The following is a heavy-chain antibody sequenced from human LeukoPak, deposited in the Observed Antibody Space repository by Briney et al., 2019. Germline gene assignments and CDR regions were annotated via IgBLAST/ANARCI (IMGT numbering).Heavy chain of an antibody. J-gene: IGHJ6*02. D-gene: IGHD3-3*01. CDR1: GGSVSSGSYY. V-gene: IGHV4-61*01. CDR2: TYYSGST. Sequence: SETLSLTCTVSGGSVSSGSYYWSWIRQPPGKGLEWIGYTYYSGSTNYNPSLKSRVTISVDTSKNQFSLKLSSVTAADTAVYYCARDNYDFWSGYSSYYYGMDVWGQGTTVTVSS. CDR3: ARDNYDFWSGYSSYYYGMDV.